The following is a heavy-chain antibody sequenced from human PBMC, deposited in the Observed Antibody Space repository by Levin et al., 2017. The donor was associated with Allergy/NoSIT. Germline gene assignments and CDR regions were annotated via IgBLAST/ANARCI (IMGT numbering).Heavy chain of an antibody. J-gene: IGHJ2*01. V-gene: IGHV2-5*02. CDR2: IYWDNDK. CDR1: GFSFTTTGAG. CDR3: AHERGQWRQPAEWYFDL. Sequence: SGPTLVKAKETLTLTCTFSGFSFTTTGAGVAWIRQSPGKAPEWLAHIYWDNDKRYSPSLRSRLSISKDTSRNEVVLTMTNMSPADTGTYYCAHERGQWRQPAEWYFDLSGRGSPVSFSS. D-gene: IGHD6-19*01.